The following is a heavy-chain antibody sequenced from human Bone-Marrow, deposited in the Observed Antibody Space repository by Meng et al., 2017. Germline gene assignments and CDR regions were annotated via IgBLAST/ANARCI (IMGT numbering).Heavy chain of an antibody. J-gene: IGHJ4*02. CDR3: ARRQGWSPFDY. V-gene: IGHV4-61*01. Sequence: SETLSLTCTVSGGSVSSGSSHWNWIRQPPGKGLEWNGYISYSGSTNYNPSLKSRVPLLVDTSKNQFSLKLGSVTAADTAVYYCARRQGWSPFDYWGQGTLVTVSS. CDR2: ISYSGST. CDR1: GGSVSSGSSH. D-gene: IGHD2-15*01.